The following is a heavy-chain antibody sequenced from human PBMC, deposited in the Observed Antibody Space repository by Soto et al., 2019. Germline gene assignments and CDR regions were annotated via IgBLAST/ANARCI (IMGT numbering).Heavy chain of an antibody. CDR3: ARDRTVVGSWNY. CDR2: ISTYNGNT. CDR1: GYTFTAHG. V-gene: IGHV1-18*01. Sequence: ASVKVSCKASGYTFTAHGISWVRQAPGQGLEWMGWISTYNGNTNYAQNFQGRVTMTTDTSTSTAYMELRSLRSDDTAVYYCARDRTVVGSWNYWGQGTQVTVPS. D-gene: IGHD6-19*01. J-gene: IGHJ4*02.